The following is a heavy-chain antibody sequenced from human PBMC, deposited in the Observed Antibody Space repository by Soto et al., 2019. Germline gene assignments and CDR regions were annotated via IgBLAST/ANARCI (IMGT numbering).Heavy chain of an antibody. V-gene: IGHV4-30-4*01. J-gene: IGHJ4*02. CDR2: VYYTGNT. CDR1: GGSINSGDYY. Sequence: KSSETLSLTCSVSGGSINSGDYYWSWIRQPPGKGLEWIGYVYYTGNTYYNPSLKSRVTISVDTSKNQFSLKLKSVTAADTAMYYCASSSGYSAPFDYWGQGTLVTVSS. D-gene: IGHD3-22*01. CDR3: ASSSGYSAPFDY.